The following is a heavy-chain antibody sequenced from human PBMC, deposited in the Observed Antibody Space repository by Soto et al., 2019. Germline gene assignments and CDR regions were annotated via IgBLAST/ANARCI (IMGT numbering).Heavy chain of an antibody. CDR3: ATRCIGYYKSFDY. CDR1: GFTFSSYA. CDR2: ISGSGGST. J-gene: IGHJ4*02. V-gene: IGHV3-23*01. Sequence: GGSLRLSCAASGFTFSSYAMSWVRQAPGKGLEWASAISGSGGSTYYADSVKGRFTISRDNSKNTLYLQMNSLRAEDTAVYYCATRCIGYYKSFDYWGQGTLVTVSS. D-gene: IGHD3-22*01.